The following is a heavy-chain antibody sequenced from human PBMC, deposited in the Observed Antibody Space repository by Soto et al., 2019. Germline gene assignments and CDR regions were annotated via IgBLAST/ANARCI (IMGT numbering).Heavy chain of an antibody. D-gene: IGHD2-2*01. CDR1: GFTFSSYS. J-gene: IGHJ6*02. Sequence: GSLRLSCAASGFTFSSYSMNWVRQAPGKGLEWVSYISSSSSTIYYADSVKGRFTISRDNAKNSLYLQMNSLRDEDTAVYYCARDHGSVPAAMGYYYYYYGMDVWGQGTTVTVSS. CDR2: ISSSSSTI. V-gene: IGHV3-48*02. CDR3: ARDHGSVPAAMGYYYYYYGMDV.